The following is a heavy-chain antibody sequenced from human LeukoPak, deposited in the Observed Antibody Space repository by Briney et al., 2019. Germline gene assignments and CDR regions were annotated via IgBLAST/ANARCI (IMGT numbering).Heavy chain of an antibody. Sequence: ASVKVSCKASGYTFTSYSMHWVRQATGQGLEWMGWMNPNSGNTGYAQKFQGRVTMTRNTSISTAYMELSSLRSEDTAVYYCARGRGIRPDYWGQGTLVTVSS. J-gene: IGHJ4*02. D-gene: IGHD3-10*01. CDR1: GYTFTSYS. V-gene: IGHV1-8*02. CDR3: ARGRGIRPDY. CDR2: MNPNSGNT.